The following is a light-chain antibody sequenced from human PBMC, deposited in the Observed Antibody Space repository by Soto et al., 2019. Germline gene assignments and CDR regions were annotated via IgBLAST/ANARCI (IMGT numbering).Light chain of an antibody. CDR1: QTVTTNY. CDR3: QQYET. CDR2: GAS. V-gene: IGKV3-20*01. Sequence: ETVLTQSPGTLSLSPGETATLSCRASQTVTTNYLAWYQQKPDQAPRLLIYGASSRATGIPDRFSGSGSGTDFTLTISRLEPEDFAVYYCQQYETFGQGTKLEIK. J-gene: IGKJ2*01.